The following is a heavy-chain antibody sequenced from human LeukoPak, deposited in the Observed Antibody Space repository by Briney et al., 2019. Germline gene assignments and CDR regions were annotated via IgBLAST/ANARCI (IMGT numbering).Heavy chain of an antibody. CDR3: ARGAGYNYPYYFDY. Sequence: GGSLGLSCAASGFTVSSNYMNWVRQAPGKGLEWVSVIYGGGNISYADSVKGRFTISRDNSKNTLYLQMNSLRAEDTAVYYCARGAGYNYPYYFDYWGQGPLVTVSS. J-gene: IGHJ4*02. V-gene: IGHV3-53*01. D-gene: IGHD5-24*01. CDR1: GFTVSSNY. CDR2: IYGGGNI.